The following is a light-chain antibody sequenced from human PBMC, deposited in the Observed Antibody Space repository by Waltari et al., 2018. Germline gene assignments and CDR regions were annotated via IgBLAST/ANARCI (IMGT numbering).Light chain of an antibody. CDR1: SPNIGAAYA. J-gene: IGLJ2*01. Sequence: QSVLTQPPSVSGAPGQRVPISSPGRSPNIGAAYALHWYQQLPGTAPKLLIYGNSNRPSGVPDRFSGSKSGTSASLAITGLQAEDEADYYCQSYDSSLSGSVFGGGTKLTVL. CDR3: QSYDSSLSGSV. V-gene: IGLV1-40*01. CDR2: GNS.